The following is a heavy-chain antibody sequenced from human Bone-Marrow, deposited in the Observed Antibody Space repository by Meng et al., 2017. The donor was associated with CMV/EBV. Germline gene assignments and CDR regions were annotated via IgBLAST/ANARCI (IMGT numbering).Heavy chain of an antibody. V-gene: IGHV1-2*02. D-gene: IGHD2-2*01. CDR1: GYTFTGYY. CDR3: VPYCSSTSCPIGAFDI. Sequence: ASVKVSCKTSGYTFTGYYMHWVRQAPGQGLEWMGWINPNSGGTNYAQKFQGRVTMTRDTSISTAYMELSRLRSDDTAVYYCVPYCSSTSCPIGAFDIWGQGTMVTISS. J-gene: IGHJ3*02. CDR2: INPNSGGT.